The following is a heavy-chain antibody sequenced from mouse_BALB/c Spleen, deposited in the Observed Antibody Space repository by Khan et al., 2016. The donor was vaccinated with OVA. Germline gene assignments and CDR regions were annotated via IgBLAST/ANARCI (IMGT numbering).Heavy chain of an antibody. CDR2: INTYTGEP. V-gene: IGHV9-3-1*01. CDR3: ARPPYFSYVMVY. Sequence: QIQLVQSGPELKEPGETIKISCKASGYTFANFGMNWVKQAPGKGLKWMGWINTYTGEPTYADDFKGRFAFSLETSASTAYLQINNLKNEDTATYCGARPPYFSYVMVYWGQGTSVTVSS. CDR1: GYTFANFG. D-gene: IGHD2-10*01. J-gene: IGHJ4*01.